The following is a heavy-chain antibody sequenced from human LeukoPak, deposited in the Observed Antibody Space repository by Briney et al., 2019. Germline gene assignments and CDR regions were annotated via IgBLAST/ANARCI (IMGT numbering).Heavy chain of an antibody. V-gene: IGHV3-7*01. Sequence: GGSLRLSCAASGFTFSNYWMNWVRQAPGKGLEWVASIQRDGSEKYYVESVKDRFTISRDNAKNSLYLQMNSLRAEDTAVYYCARQGYSSGKWGQGTLVTVSS. CDR3: ARQGYSSGK. CDR1: GFTFSNYW. CDR2: IQRDGSEK. D-gene: IGHD6-19*01. J-gene: IGHJ4*02.